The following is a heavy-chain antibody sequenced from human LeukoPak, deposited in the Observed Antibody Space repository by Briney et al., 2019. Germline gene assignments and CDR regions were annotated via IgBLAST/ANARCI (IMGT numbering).Heavy chain of an antibody. CDR1: GFTFSSYS. J-gene: IGHJ4*02. D-gene: IGHD6-13*01. Sequence: GGSLRLSCAASGFTFSSYSMNWVRQAPGKGLEWVSSISSSSSYIYYADSVKGRFTISRDNAKNSLYLQMNSLRAEDTAVYYCARDLRAAGTPPFDYWGQRTLVTVSS. CDR3: ARDLRAAGTPPFDY. V-gene: IGHV3-21*01. CDR2: ISSSSSYI.